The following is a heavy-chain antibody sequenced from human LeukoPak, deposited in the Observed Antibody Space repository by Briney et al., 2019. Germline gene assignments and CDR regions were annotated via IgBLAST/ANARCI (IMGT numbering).Heavy chain of an antibody. Sequence: SGGSLRLSCAASGFTFSSSGMHWVRRAPGKGLEWVAVMWYDGGKKYYADSVKGRFTISRDNSKNTLYLQMNSVRAEDTAVYYCARDKDYHFDYWGQGTLVTVSS. J-gene: IGHJ4*02. CDR1: GFTFSSSG. D-gene: IGHD4-11*01. CDR3: ARDKDYHFDY. V-gene: IGHV3-33*01. CDR2: MWYDGGKK.